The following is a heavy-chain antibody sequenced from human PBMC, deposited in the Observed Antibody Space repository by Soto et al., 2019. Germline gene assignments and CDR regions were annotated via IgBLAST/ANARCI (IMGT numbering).Heavy chain of an antibody. Sequence: ASVKVSCKASGYTFASYGISWLRQAPGQGLEWLGWVSTYSPKTVYAQKFQGRVTMTTDTSTTTAYMELTSLTSNDTAVYYCAIDWSGEMNDIDAFRGPGTPVPVSS. D-gene: IGHD5-12*01. CDR1: GYTFASYG. J-gene: IGHJ1*01. V-gene: IGHV1-18*01. CDR3: AIDWSGEMNDIDAF. CDR2: VSTYSPKT.